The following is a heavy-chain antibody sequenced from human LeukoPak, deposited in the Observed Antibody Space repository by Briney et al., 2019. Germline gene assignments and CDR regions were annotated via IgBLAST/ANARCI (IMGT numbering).Heavy chain of an antibody. CDR2: INPNSGDT. CDR1: GYTFTGYK. J-gene: IGHJ5*02. CDR3: GRGIQSFDP. V-gene: IGHV1-2*02. Sequence: ASVRVSCKASGYTFTGYKMHWVRQAPGQGLEWMGWINPNSGDTNYAQKFQDRVTMTRDTSMSAAYMEISRLTYDDTAVYYCGRGIQSFDPWGQGTLVTVSS.